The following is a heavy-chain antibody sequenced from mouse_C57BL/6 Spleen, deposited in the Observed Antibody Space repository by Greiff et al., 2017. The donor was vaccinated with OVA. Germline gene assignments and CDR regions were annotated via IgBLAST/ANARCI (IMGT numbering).Heavy chain of an antibody. J-gene: IGHJ4*01. CDR1: GYAFSSSW. D-gene: IGHD4-1*01. CDR3: ARRGLAGTEAMDD. Sequence: QVQLQQSGPELVQPGASVKISCKASGYAFSSSWMNWVKQRPGKGLEWIGRIYPGDGDTNYNGKFKGTATLTADKSSSTAYMQLSSLTSEDSAVYFCARRGLAGTEAMDDWGQGTSVTVSS. V-gene: IGHV1-82*01. CDR2: IYPGDGDT.